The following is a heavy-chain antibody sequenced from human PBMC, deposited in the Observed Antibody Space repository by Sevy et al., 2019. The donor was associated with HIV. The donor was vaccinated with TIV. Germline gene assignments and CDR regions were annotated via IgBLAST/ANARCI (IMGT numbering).Heavy chain of an antibody. V-gene: IGHV1-18*01. Sequence: ASVKVSCKASGYTFTSYGISWVRQAPGQGLEWMGWISAYNGNTNYAQKLQGRVTMTTDTSTSTAYMELRSLRSDDTXXXXXXXXXXXXXXXXXAEYFQHWGQGTLVTVSS. J-gene: IGHJ1*01. CDR3: XXXXXXXXXXXXAEYFQH. CDR1: GYTFTSYG. CDR2: ISAYNGNT.